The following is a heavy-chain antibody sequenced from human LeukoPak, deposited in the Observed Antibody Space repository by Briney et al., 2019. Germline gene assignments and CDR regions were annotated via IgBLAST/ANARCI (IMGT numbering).Heavy chain of an antibody. Sequence: GGSLRLSCAASGFTFSSYGMNWVRQAPGKGLEWVSSISSSSSYIYYADSVKGRFTISRDNAKNSLYLQMNSLRAEDTAVYYCARTGSVAYYYMDVWGKGTTVTVSS. CDR1: GFTFSSYG. CDR3: ARTGSVAYYYMDV. V-gene: IGHV3-21*01. D-gene: IGHD1-14*01. J-gene: IGHJ6*03. CDR2: ISSSSSYI.